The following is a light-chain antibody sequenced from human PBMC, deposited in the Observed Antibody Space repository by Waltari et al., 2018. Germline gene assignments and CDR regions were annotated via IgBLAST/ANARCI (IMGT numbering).Light chain of an antibody. CDR3: QELTPTGT. CDR2: AAT. V-gene: IGKV1-9*01. J-gene: IGKJ3*01. CDR1: QHIGTH. Sequence: DIQLTQSPSFLSASIGDRVTVTCRASQHIGTHLSWYQQKGGKAPNLLIYAATFLQTGVPSRFSGSGSGTEFTLTISSLQPEDFSTYYCQELTPTGTFGPGTMVDI.